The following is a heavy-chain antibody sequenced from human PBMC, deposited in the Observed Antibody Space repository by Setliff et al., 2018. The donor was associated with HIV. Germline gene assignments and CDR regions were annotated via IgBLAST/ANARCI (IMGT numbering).Heavy chain of an antibody. Sequence: PSETLSLTCTVSGGSISSHYWSWIRQPPGKGLEWIGYIYYSGGTNNNPPHKSRVTISVDTSKNQFSLKLSSVTAADTAAYYCARDGPLEGSYRYYYYYMDVWGKGTTVTVSS. J-gene: IGHJ6*03. CDR2: IYYSGGT. CDR1: GGSISSHY. CDR3: ARDGPLEGSYRYYYYYMDV. V-gene: IGHV4-59*11. D-gene: IGHD3-10*01.